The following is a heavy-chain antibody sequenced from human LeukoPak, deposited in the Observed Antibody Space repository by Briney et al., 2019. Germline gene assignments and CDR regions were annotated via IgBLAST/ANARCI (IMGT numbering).Heavy chain of an antibody. V-gene: IGHV1-18*01. CDR2: ISAYNGNT. D-gene: IGHD6-13*01. CDR3: AIDQLAEDWFEP. CDR1: GYTFTSYG. J-gene: IGHJ5*02. Sequence: ASVKVSCKACGYTFTSYGISWVRQAPGQGLEGMGWISAYNGNTNYAQKLQGRVTMTTDTSTSTAYMELRRLRSGETAVSYFAIDQLAEDWFEPWGPGTLVTVSS.